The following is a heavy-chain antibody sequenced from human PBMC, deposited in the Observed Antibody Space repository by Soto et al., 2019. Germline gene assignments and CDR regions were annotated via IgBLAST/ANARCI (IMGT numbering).Heavy chain of an antibody. CDR1: GGSISYEYFH. D-gene: IGHD2-21*02. J-gene: IGHJ6*02. Sequence: SETLSLTCTVSGGSISYEYFHWTWIRQSPGKGLEWIGYIHYSGSIIYNPSFKSRVTISVDTSKNQFSLQLSSVTAADTAVYSCAREDDGGDRDYYGLDVWGQGTTVTVSS. CDR2: IHYSGSI. CDR3: AREDDGGDRDYYGLDV. V-gene: IGHV4-30-4*08.